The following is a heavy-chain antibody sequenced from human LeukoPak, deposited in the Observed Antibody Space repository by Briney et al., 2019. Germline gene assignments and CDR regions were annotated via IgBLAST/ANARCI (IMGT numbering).Heavy chain of an antibody. CDR1: GGSISSYY. J-gene: IGHJ4*02. D-gene: IGHD2-2*01. V-gene: IGHV4-59*08. CDR3: ARIVPAAYYFDY. CDR2: IYYSGST. Sequence: SETLSLTCTVSGGSISSYYWSWLRQPPGKGLEWIGYIYYSGSTNYNLSLTNRITISVETSKIQFSLKLSSVTAADTAVYYCARIVPAAYYFDYWGQGTLVTVSS.